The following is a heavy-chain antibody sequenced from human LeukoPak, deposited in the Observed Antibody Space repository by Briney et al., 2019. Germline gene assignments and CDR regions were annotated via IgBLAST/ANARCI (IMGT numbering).Heavy chain of an antibody. V-gene: IGHV4-39*01. J-gene: IGHJ4*02. CDR3: AREGASAADY. Sequence: SGTLSLTCTVSGGSIISSSHYWAWIRQPPGKGLEWIGSIYYNGGTFYSPSLKSRASISVDTSKNQFSLKLSSVTAAGTSVYFCAREGASAADYWGQGTLVTVSS. CDR2: IYYNGGT. D-gene: IGHD2-2*01. CDR1: GGSIISSSHY.